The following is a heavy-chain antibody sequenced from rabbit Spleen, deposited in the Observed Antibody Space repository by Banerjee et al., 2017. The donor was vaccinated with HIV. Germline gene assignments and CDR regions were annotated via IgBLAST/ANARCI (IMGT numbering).Heavy chain of an antibody. Sequence: QEQLVESGGGLVQPGASLTLTCTASGFSFSSSYYMCWVRQAPGKGLELIGCINTGSGSAWYASWARGRFTISKTSSTTVTLQMTSLTVADTATYFCARAIVPWLGLTRLDLWGPGTLVTVS. V-gene: IGHV1S45*01. CDR2: INTGSGSA. CDR3: ARAIVPWLGLTRLDL. J-gene: IGHJ3*01. CDR1: GFSFSSSYY. D-gene: IGHD4-1*01.